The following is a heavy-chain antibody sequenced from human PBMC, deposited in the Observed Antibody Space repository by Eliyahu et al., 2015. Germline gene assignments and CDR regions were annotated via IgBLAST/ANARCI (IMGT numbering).Heavy chain of an antibody. V-gene: IGHV4-39*01. Sequence: QLQLQESGPGLVKPSETLSLTCTVSXGSISSAXXYWGWIRQPPGKGLEWIGSIFYSRGTYYNPSLKSRVTISADTSKNQFSLTLSSVTAADTAVYYCARRVPGSPVDVWGKGTTVIVSS. CDR1: XGSISSAXXY. CDR2: IFYSRGT. D-gene: IGHD3-3*01. J-gene: IGHJ6*04. CDR3: ARRVPGSPVDV.